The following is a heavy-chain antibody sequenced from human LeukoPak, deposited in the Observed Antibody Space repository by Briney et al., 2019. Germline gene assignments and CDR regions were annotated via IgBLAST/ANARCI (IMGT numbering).Heavy chain of an antibody. J-gene: IGHJ3*02. V-gene: IGHV1-69*13. Sequence: ASVKVSCKASGGTFSSYAISWVRQAPGQGLEWMGGIIPIFGTANYAQKFQGRVTITADESTSTAYMELSRLRSDDTAVYYCARGHGMVRGQMGAFDIWGQGTMVTVSS. CDR1: GGTFSSYA. D-gene: IGHD3-10*01. CDR2: IIPIFGTA. CDR3: ARGHGMVRGQMGAFDI.